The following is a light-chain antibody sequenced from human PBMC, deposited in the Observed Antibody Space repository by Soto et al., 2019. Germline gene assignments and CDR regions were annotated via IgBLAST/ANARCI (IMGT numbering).Light chain of an antibody. CDR1: QSLLHSNGYNY. Sequence: DIVMTQSPLSLPVTPGESASMSCRSSQSLLHSNGYNYLEWYLQKPGQSPQLLIHLGSNRASGVPDRFSGNGSGTVFKLKISRVEAEDVGIYYCMQALQTPPTFGQGTKLEIK. V-gene: IGKV2-28*01. CDR3: MQALQTPPT. J-gene: IGKJ2*01. CDR2: LGS.